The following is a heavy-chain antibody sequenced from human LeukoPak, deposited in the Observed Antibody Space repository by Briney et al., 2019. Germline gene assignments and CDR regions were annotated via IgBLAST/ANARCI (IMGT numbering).Heavy chain of an antibody. CDR3: ARIYGSGSYFDY. CDR1: GFSLSTTGMC. CDR2: IDWDDDK. Sequence: SGPALVKPTQTLTLTCTFSGFSLSTTGMCVSWIRQPPGKALEWLARIDWDDDKYYSTSLKTRLTISKDTSKNQVVLTMTNMDPVDTATYYCARIYGSGSYFDYWGQGTLVTVSS. J-gene: IGHJ4*02. D-gene: IGHD3-10*01. V-gene: IGHV2-70*11.